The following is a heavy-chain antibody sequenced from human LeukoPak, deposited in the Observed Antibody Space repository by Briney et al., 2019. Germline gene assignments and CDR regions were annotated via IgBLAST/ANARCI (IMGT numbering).Heavy chain of an antibody. CDR2: IIPIFGTT. CDR1: GGTFSSYA. V-gene: IGHV1-69*01. CDR3: ARGVAAGQYYFDY. Sequence: SVKVSCKASGGTFSSYAISWVRQAPGQGLEWMGGIIPIFGTTNYAQKFQGRVTITADESTSTAYMELSSLRSEDTAVYYCARGVAAGQYYFDYWGQGTLVTVS. D-gene: IGHD6-13*01. J-gene: IGHJ4*02.